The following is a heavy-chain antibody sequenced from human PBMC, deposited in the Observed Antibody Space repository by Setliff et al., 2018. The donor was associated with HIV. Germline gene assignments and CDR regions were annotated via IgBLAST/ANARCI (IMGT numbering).Heavy chain of an antibody. D-gene: IGHD2-15*01. CDR2: IYFTGSY. V-gene: IGHV4-59*08. CDR3: ARQSAATPDWIAP. Sequence: PSETLSLTCTVSGGLVTSLYWSWIRQPPGEGLEWIGYIYFTGSYYYNPSLKSRVTMSLDTSKNQFSLKLTSVTAADTAMYYCARQSAATPDWIAPWGQGTXVTXSS. J-gene: IGHJ5*02. CDR1: GGLVTSLY.